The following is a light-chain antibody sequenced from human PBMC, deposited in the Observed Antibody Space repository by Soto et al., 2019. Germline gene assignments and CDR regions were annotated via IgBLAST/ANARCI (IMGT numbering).Light chain of an antibody. CDR1: QSVSSN. J-gene: IGKJ1*01. CDR3: QQYNNWPRT. CDR2: GAS. Sequence: EIVMTQSPATLSVSPGESATLSCMASQSVSSNLAWYQQKPGQAPRLLIYGASTRATGMPARFSGSGSGTEFTLTISSLQSEDFAVYYCQQYNNWPRTFGQGTKVDI. V-gene: IGKV3-15*01.